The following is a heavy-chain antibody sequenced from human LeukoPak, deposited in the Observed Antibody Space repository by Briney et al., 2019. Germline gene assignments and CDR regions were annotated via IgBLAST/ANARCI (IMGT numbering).Heavy chain of an antibody. CDR2: IIPIFGTA. D-gene: IGHD3-10*01. CDR1: GGTFSSYA. J-gene: IGHJ4*02. CDR3: ARGALDYGSGSYSC. Sequence: SVKVSCKASGGTFSSYAISWVRQAPGQGLEWMGGIIPIFGTANYAQKFQGRVTITADESTSTAYMELSRLRSDDTAVYYCARGALDYGSGSYSCWGQGTLVTVSS. V-gene: IGHV1-69*13.